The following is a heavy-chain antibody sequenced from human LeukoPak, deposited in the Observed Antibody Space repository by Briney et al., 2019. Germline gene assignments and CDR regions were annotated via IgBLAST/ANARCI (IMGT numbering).Heavy chain of an antibody. Sequence: GGSLRLSCAASGFTVSSNYMSWVRQAPGKGLEWVSVIYSGGSTYYADSVKGRFTISRDNAKNSLYLQMNSLRAEDTAVYYCASSRWLQRDAFDIWGQGTMVTVSS. V-gene: IGHV3-53*01. CDR3: ASSRWLQRDAFDI. CDR1: GFTVSSNY. J-gene: IGHJ3*02. D-gene: IGHD5-24*01. CDR2: IYSGGST.